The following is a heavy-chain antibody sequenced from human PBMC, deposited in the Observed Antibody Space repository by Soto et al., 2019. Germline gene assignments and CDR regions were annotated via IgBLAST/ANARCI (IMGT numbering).Heavy chain of an antibody. CDR3: ARGMPKDMGYCSGGSCYSGWFDP. V-gene: IGHV7-4-1*01. CDR2: INTNTGNP. Sequence: QVQLVQSGSELKKPGASVKVSCKASGYTFTSYAMNWVRQAPGQGLEWMGWINTNTGNPTYAQGFTGRFVFSLDTSFSTAYLQICSLKAEDTDVYYCARGMPKDMGYCSGGSCYSGWFDPWGQGTLVTVSS. CDR1: GYTFTSYA. D-gene: IGHD2-15*01. J-gene: IGHJ5*02.